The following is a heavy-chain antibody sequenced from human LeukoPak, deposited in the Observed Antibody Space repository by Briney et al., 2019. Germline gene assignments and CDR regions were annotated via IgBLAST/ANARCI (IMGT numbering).Heavy chain of an antibody. V-gene: IGHV4-59*01. CDR2: IYYSGST. Sequence: SETLSLTCTVSGGSISSYYWSWIRQPPGKGLEWIGYIYYSGSTNYNSSLKSRVTISVDTSKNQFSLKLSSVTAADTAVYYCARVVDFWSGSHYDAFDIWGQGTMVTVSS. CDR3: ARVVDFWSGSHYDAFDI. J-gene: IGHJ3*02. D-gene: IGHD3-3*01. CDR1: GGSISSYY.